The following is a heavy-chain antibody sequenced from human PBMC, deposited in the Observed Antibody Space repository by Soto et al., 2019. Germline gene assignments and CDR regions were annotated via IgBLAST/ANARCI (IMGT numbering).Heavy chain of an antibody. Sequence: ASVKVSCKTSGYTFTSYDINWVRQATGQGLEWMGWMNPNSGNTGYAQKFQGRVTMTTNTSISTAYMELSSLRSEDTAVYYCARADIAAASFDIWGQGTMVTVSS. CDR2: MNPNSGNT. CDR3: ARADIAAASFDI. CDR1: GYTFTSYD. J-gene: IGHJ3*02. D-gene: IGHD6-13*01. V-gene: IGHV1-8*01.